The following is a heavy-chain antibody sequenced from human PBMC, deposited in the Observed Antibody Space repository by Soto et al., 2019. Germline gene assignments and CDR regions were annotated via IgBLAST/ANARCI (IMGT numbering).Heavy chain of an antibody. D-gene: IGHD1-26*01. J-gene: IGHJ6*02. Sequence: QVQLVQSGAEVKKPGASVKVSCKASGYTFTSYGISWVRQAPGQGLEWMGWISAYNGNTNYAQKLQGRVTMTTDTSTSTAYMELRSLRSDDTAVYYCARVDVGATVYYYYGMDVWGQGTTVTVSS. CDR2: ISAYNGNT. CDR3: ARVDVGATVYYYYGMDV. V-gene: IGHV1-18*04. CDR1: GYTFTSYG.